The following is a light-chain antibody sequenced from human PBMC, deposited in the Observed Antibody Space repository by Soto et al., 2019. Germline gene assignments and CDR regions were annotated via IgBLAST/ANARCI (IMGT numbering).Light chain of an antibody. CDR2: QHS. V-gene: IGLV3-1*01. J-gene: IGLJ2*01. CDR1: KLGDKY. CDR3: QAWDSSTDVV. Sequence: SYELTQPHSVSVSPGQTASITCSGDKLGDKYTCWYQQKPGQSPVLVIYQHSQRPSGIPERFSGSNSGNTATLTISGTQAMDEADYYCQAWDSSTDVVFGGGTQLTVL.